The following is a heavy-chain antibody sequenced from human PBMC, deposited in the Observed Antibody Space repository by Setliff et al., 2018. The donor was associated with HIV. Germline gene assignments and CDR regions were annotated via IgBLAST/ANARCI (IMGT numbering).Heavy chain of an antibody. CDR1: GYTFTGYF. CDR2: IIPFIDAT. V-gene: IGHV1-69*11. Sequence: SVKVSCKASGYTFTGYFIHWVRQAPGQGLEWMGTIIPFIDATHYAQSFQGRLTITADESSNTAYMELSSLRLHDTAVYYCAKAAVEMTTIAFGGPPGYWGQGTLVTVSS. D-gene: IGHD3-16*01. CDR3: AKAAVEMTTIAFGGPPGY. J-gene: IGHJ4*02.